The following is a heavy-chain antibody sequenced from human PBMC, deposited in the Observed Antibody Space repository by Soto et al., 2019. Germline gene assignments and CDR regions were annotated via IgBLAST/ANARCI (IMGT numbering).Heavy chain of an antibody. D-gene: IGHD2-15*01. J-gene: IGHJ6*02. Sequence: PGESLKISFQASGYGFSSSWIAWVRQSPGKGLQWMGIIYPGDSETRYSPSFRGQVTFSADKSISTAYLQWSSLKASDTAMYYCARLGYCSGGSCKYGMDVWGQGTTVTVSS. V-gene: IGHV5-51*01. CDR2: IYPGDSET. CDR3: ARLGYCSGGSCKYGMDV. CDR1: GYGFSSSW.